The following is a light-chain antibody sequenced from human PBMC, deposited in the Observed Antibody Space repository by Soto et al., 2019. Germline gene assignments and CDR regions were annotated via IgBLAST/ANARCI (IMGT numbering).Light chain of an antibody. CDR3: QQYNKWPLT. CDR1: RSVLYKSNNKNH. Sequence: DIVMTQSPDSLAVSLGERATMNCKCSRSVLYKSNNKNHLAWYQQKPGQAPRLLIYDASGRATGIPDRFSGSGSGTDFTLTISRLEPEDFAVYYCQQYNKWPLTFGQGTKV. CDR2: DAS. J-gene: IGKJ1*01. V-gene: IGKV4-1*01.